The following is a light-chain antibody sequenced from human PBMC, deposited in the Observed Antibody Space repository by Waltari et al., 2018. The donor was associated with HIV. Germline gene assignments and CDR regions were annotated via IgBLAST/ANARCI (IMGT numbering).Light chain of an antibody. Sequence: DILMHQSPDSLAVSLGERATIHCKARQTLLYSSTNTNYLAWYQHKPGQPPKLLISWASTRQSGVPERFSGSGSGTNFNLTINKLQAEDVATYYCQQYYRTPLTFGGGTKVGL. CDR1: QTLLYSSTNTNY. J-gene: IGKJ4*01. V-gene: IGKV4-1*01. CDR2: WAS. CDR3: QQYYRTPLT.